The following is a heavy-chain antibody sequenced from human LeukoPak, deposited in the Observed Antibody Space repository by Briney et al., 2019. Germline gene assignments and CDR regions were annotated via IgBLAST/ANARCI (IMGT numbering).Heavy chain of an antibody. Sequence: GASVKVSCKASGYTFTSYAMNWVRQAPGQGLEWMGWINTNTGNPTYAQGFTGRFVFSLDTTVSTACLQISSLKAEDTAVYYCASPDDYGDYVDAFDIWGQGTMVTVSS. CDR2: INTNTGNP. V-gene: IGHV7-4-1*02. D-gene: IGHD4-17*01. J-gene: IGHJ3*02. CDR1: GYTFTSYA. CDR3: ASPDDYGDYVDAFDI.